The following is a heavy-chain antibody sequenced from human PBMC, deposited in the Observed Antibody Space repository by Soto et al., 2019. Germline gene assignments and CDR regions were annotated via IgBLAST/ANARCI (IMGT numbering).Heavy chain of an antibody. Sequence: SGPTLVNPTQTLTLTCTFSGFSPTTNGMRVSWIRQPPGKALEWLARIDWDDDKFYSTSLKTRLTISQDTSKNQVVLTMTNMDPVDTATYYCARAPYSSSWYGDYFDYWGQGTLVTVS. CDR1: GFSPTTNGMR. CDR2: IDWDDDK. D-gene: IGHD6-13*01. CDR3: ARAPYSSSWYGDYFDY. V-gene: IGHV2-70*04. J-gene: IGHJ4*02.